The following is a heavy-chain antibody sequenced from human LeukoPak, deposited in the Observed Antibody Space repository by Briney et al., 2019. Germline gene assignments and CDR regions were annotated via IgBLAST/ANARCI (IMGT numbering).Heavy chain of an antibody. D-gene: IGHD6-13*01. CDR2: INPIFGTA. Sequence: SVKVSCKASGGTFSSYAISWVRQAPGQGLEWMGGINPIFGTANYAQKFQGRVTITADESTSTAYMELSSLRSEDTAVYYCARIGSYRIAAAGSTVDYWGQGTLVTVSS. J-gene: IGHJ4*02. V-gene: IGHV1-69*13. CDR3: ARIGSYRIAAAGSTVDY. CDR1: GGTFSSYA.